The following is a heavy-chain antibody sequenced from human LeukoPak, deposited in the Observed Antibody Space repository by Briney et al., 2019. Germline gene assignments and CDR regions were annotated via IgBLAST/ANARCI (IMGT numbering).Heavy chain of an antibody. CDR2: IEPSGFTI. V-gene: IGHV3-21*01. D-gene: IGHD1-1*01. CDR3: ASGISERGFDY. Sequence: GGSLRLSCAASGLTFTTYAMNWVRQAPGRGLEWVSSIEPSGFTIFYANSVKGRFIISRDNAKNSLYLQMNSLRPDDTALYFCASGISERGFDYWGHGTLVTVSS. CDR1: GLTFTTYA. J-gene: IGHJ4*01.